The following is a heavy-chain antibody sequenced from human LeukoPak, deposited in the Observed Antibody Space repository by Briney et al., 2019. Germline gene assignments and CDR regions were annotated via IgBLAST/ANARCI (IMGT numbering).Heavy chain of an antibody. J-gene: IGHJ4*02. V-gene: IGHV3-53*01. Sequence: GGSLTLSCAAVGFSFNNYAMSWVRQSPARGLEWVSVIYSGGSTYYADSLKGRFTISRDNSKDTLYLQMNSLRAEDTAVYYCASFDSSGYYYFDYWGQGTLVTVSS. CDR1: GFSFNNYA. D-gene: IGHD3-22*01. CDR3: ASFDSSGYYYFDY. CDR2: IYSGGST.